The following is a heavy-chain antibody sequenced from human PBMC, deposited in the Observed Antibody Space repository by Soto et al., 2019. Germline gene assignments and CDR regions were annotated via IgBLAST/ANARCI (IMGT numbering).Heavy chain of an antibody. J-gene: IGHJ4*02. V-gene: IGHV3-23*01. D-gene: IGHD3-22*01. CDR1: GFTFSSYA. Sequence: EVQLLESGGGLVQPGGSLRLSCAASGFTFSSYAMSWVRQAPGKGLEWVSAISGSGGSTYYADSVKDRFTISRDNSKNTMYLQMNGRTADDTAVYYCAKDPSVELNPYYYETIRGGALFYWGQGTLVTVSS. CDR3: AKDPSVELNPYYYETIRGGALFY. CDR2: ISGSGGST.